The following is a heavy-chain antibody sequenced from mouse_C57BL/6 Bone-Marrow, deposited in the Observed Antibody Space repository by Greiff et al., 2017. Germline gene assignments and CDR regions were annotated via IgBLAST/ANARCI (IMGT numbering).Heavy chain of an antibody. D-gene: IGHD2-5*01. CDR2: ISGGGGDT. CDR1: GFTFSSYT. CDR3: ASSYCSNYGPSWFAC. J-gene: IGHJ3*01. V-gene: IGHV5-9*01. Sequence: DVHLVESGGGLVKPGGSLKLSCAASGFTFSSYTMSWVRQTPEKRLEWVATISGGGGDTYYPDSVKGRITISRDNAKNTLYLQMSSLRSEDTALYYCASSYCSNYGPSWFACWGQGTLVTVSA.